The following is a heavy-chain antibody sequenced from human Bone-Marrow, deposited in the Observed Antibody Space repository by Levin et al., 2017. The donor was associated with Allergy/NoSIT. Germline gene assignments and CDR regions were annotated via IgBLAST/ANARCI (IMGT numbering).Heavy chain of an antibody. CDR1: GYNFATYW. CDR2: IYAGDSDT. V-gene: IGHV5-51*01. Sequence: GESLKISCKGSGYNFATYWIGWVRQMPGRGLEWMGMIYAGDSDTKYGPSFQGQFTISVDRSISTAYVQWGSLEASDTAIYYCARRQPLIGDAFDLWGQGTMVSVSS. J-gene: IGHJ3*01. D-gene: IGHD2-21*01. CDR3: ARRQPLIGDAFDL.